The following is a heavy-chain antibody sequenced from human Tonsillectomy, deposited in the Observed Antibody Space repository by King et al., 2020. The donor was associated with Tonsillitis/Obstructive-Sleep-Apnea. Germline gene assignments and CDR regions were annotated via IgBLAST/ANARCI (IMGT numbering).Heavy chain of an antibody. D-gene: IGHD3-16*01. CDR1: GFTFSSYA. CDR3: ARDKHYDYIWGSQQPSRNDY. CDR2: ISYDGSNK. V-gene: IGHV3-30*01. Sequence: VQLVQSGGGVVQPGRSLRLSCAASGFTFSSYAMHWVSQAPGKGLEWVAVISYDGSNKYYADSVKGRFTISRDNSKNTLYLQMNSLRAEDTAVYYCARDKHYDYIWGSQQPSRNDYWGQGTLVTVSS. J-gene: IGHJ4*02.